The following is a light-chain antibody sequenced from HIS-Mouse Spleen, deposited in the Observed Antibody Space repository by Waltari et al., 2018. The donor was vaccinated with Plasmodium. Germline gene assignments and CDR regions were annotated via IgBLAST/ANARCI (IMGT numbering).Light chain of an antibody. CDR2: VAS. J-gene: IGKJ3*01. CDR3: QQYNNWSFT. V-gene: IGKV3-15*01. CDR1: QSVSIN. Sequence: EIVMTQSSSTRSVSPGERATLSCRASQSVSINVAWDQQKPGQPPSLLLYVASTRATGIPARFSGSGSGTEFTLTISSLQSEDFAVYYCQQYNNWSFTFGPGTKVDIK.